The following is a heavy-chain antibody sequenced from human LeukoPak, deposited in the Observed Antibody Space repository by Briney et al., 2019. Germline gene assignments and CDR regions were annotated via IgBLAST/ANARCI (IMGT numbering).Heavy chain of an antibody. CDR2: VRGRGGIT. Sequence: GGSLRLSCAASGFTFSSYAMSWVRQAPGKGLEWVSAVRGRGGITYYADSVKGRFTISRENSKKTLYLQMNSLRAEDTAVYYCAKGSAAEGAFDIWGQGTMVTVSS. V-gene: IGHV3-23*01. CDR1: GFTFSSYA. CDR3: AKGSAAEGAFDI. J-gene: IGHJ3*02. D-gene: IGHD6-13*01.